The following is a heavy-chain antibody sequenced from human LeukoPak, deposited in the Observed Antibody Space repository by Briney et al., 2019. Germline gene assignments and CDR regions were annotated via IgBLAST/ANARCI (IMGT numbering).Heavy chain of an antibody. CDR1: GFTFGDYY. D-gene: IGHD1-1*01. CDR3: ARSTSLLA. CDR2: ISNSGIRI. J-gene: IGHJ4*02. Sequence: GGSLRLSCAASGFTFGDYYMNWIRQVPGKGLEWISYISNSGIRIYSADSLRGRFTISRDNAKNSMYLQMNSLRAEDTAIYYCARSTSLLAWGQGTLVTVSS. V-gene: IGHV3-11*04.